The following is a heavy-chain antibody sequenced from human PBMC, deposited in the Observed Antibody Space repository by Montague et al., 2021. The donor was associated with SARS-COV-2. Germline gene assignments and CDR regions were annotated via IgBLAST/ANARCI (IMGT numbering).Heavy chain of an antibody. D-gene: IGHD6-13*01. V-gene: IGHV3-43*01. Sequence: SLRLSCAASGFKFDDYTMHWVRQVPGKALQWVSLISWDGTTSHXXXSXXGRFTISRDNSISSLYLQMSSVRNDDTGLYYCAQGIGDSRSFLEFWGQGTLLTVSS. J-gene: IGHJ4*02. CDR1: GFKFDDYT. CDR2: ISWDGTTS. CDR3: AQGIGDSRSFLEF.